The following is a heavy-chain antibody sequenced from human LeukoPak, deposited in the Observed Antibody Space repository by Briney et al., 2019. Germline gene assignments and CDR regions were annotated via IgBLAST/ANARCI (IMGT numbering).Heavy chain of an antibody. D-gene: IGHD6-19*01. V-gene: IGHV1-18*01. Sequence: ASVKVSCKVSGYTFTRYGISWVRQAPGQERDWMGCTSAYNGNTNYPQKLQGRITMTTDTSKSPAYMELRSLRSDDKAVYYCPRGIAVAGTISYSYYGMDVWGQGTTVTVSS. CDR2: TSAYNGNT. CDR1: GYTFTRYG. CDR3: PRGIAVAGTISYSYYGMDV. J-gene: IGHJ6*02.